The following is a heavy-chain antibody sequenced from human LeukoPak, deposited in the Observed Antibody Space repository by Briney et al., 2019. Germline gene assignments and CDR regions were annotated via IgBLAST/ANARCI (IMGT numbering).Heavy chain of an antibody. CDR2: INYSGST. CDR3: AVVPPAVDDY. V-gene: IGHV4-39*01. Sequence: SETLSLTCTVSGGSISSRSYYWAWIRQPPGKGLEWIGSINYSGSTNYNPSLKSRLTISVDTSKNQFSLKLSSVTAADTAVYYCAVVPPAVDDYWGQGTLVTVSS. CDR1: GGSISSRSYY. D-gene: IGHD2-2*01. J-gene: IGHJ4*02.